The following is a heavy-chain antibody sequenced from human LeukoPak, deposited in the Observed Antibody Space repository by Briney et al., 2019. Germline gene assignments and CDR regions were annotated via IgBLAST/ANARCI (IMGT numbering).Heavy chain of an antibody. Sequence: ASVNVSFKASGYTFTSYGISWVRQAPGQGLEWMGWISAYNGNTNYAQKLQGRVTMTTDTSTSTAYMELRSLRSDDTAVYYCARDRIVVVPAAIRYYYGMDVWGQGTTVTVSS. V-gene: IGHV1-18*01. CDR2: ISAYNGNT. D-gene: IGHD2-2*01. J-gene: IGHJ6*02. CDR3: ARDRIVVVPAAIRYYYGMDV. CDR1: GYTFTSYG.